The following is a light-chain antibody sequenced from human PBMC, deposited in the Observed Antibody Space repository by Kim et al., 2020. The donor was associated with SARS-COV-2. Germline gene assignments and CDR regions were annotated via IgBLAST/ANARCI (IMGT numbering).Light chain of an antibody. CDR3: QKYNGAPWT. CDR1: QGISSN. CDR2: DAS. J-gene: IGKJ1*01. V-gene: IGKV1-27*01. Sequence: AAVGDRVTITCRASQGISSNGAWYQQKPGDVPKLLIYDASALLSGVPSRFSGSGSGTDFTLTISSLQPEDVATYYCQKYNGAPWTFGQGTKVDIK.